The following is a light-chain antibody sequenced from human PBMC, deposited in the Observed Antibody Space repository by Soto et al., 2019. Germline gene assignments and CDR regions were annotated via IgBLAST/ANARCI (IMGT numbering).Light chain of an antibody. Sequence: IVLPQSPGTLSLSPGERAPLSCRASQSVSSTYVAWYQQKSGQAPRLLIYGASSRATGIPDRFSGSGSGTDFTLTISRLEPEDFAVYYCHQYVSSWTFGQGTKVDIK. CDR2: GAS. CDR1: QSVSSTY. CDR3: HQYVSSWT. V-gene: IGKV3-20*01. J-gene: IGKJ1*01.